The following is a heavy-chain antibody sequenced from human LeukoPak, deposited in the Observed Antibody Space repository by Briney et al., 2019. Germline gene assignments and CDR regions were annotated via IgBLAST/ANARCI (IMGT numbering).Heavy chain of an antibody. CDR2: IDPSDSYT. CDR3: ARTAVGSFFDY. J-gene: IGHJ4*02. Sequence: PGGSLRLSCKGSGYSFTSYWISWVRQMPGKGLEWMGRIDPSDSYTNYSPSFQGHVTISADKSISTAYLQWSRLKASDIAMYYCARTAVGSFFDYWGEGTLVTVSS. CDR1: GYSFTSYW. D-gene: IGHD6-13*01. V-gene: IGHV5-10-1*01.